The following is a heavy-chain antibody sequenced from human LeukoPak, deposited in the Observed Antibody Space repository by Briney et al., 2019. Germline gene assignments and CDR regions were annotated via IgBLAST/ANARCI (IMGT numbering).Heavy chain of an antibody. CDR1: GYTFTGYY. Sequence: GASVKVSCKASGYTFTGYYMHWVRQAPGQGLEWMGRINPNSGGTNYAQKFQGRVTMTRGTSISTAYMELSRLRSDDTAVYYCACSSTSGNDAFDIWGQGTMATVSS. D-gene: IGHD2-2*01. V-gene: IGHV1-2*06. J-gene: IGHJ3*02. CDR3: ACSSTSGNDAFDI. CDR2: INPNSGGT.